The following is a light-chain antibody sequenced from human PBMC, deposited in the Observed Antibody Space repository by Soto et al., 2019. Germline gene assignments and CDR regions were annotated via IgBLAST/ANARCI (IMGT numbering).Light chain of an antibody. J-gene: IGLJ3*02. Sequence: QLVLTQPPSASGTLGQRVTISCSGSSSNIGRNTVNWYQQLPGTAPKLLIYSNNQRPSGVPDRFSGSKSGTSASLAISGLQSEDEADYYCAAWDDSLNGRGVFGGGTKVTVL. CDR2: SNN. V-gene: IGLV1-44*01. CDR1: SSNIGRNT. CDR3: AAWDDSLNGRGV.